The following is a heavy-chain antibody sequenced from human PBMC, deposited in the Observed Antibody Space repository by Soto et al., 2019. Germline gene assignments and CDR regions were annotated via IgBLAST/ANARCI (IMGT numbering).Heavy chain of an antibody. CDR1: GFTFSSYA. J-gene: IGHJ4*02. V-gene: IGHV3-23*01. Sequence: GSLRLSCAASGFTFSSYAMSWVRQAPGKGLEWVSAISGSGGSTYYADSVKGRFTISRDNSKNTLYLQMNSLRAEDTAVYYCAKDLGYYDFWSCYPFDYWGQGTLVTVSS. D-gene: IGHD3-3*01. CDR3: AKDLGYYDFWSCYPFDY. CDR2: ISGSGGST.